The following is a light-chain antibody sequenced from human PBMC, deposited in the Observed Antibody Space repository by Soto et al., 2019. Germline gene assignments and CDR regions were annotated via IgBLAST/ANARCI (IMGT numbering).Light chain of an antibody. CDR3: ATWDDSVSGPV. CDR1: SSHIGSNS. CDR2: SDD. J-gene: IGLJ3*02. V-gene: IGLV1-44*01. Sequence: QSVLTPPPSASGPPGQRVTISCSGRSSHIGSNSVHWYQHLPGTAPKLLIYSDDQRPSGVPDRFSGSRSGTSASLAISGRQAEEEAEDHCATWDDSVSGPVFGGGTKLTVL.